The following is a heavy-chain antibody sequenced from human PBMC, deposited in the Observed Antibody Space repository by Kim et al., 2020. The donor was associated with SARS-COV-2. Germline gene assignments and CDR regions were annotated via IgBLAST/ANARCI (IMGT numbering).Heavy chain of an antibody. D-gene: IGHD5-18*01. CDR2: IYSGGST. CDR1: VLTVSSNY. Sequence: GGSLRLSCAVSVLTVSSNYMSWVCQAPGKGLEWVSVIYSGGSTYYADSVKGRFTISRDNSKNTLYLQMNSLRAEDTGVYYCAREGGYSSGVFDYWGHGTLVTVSS. CDR3: AREGGYSSGVFDY. J-gene: IGHJ4*01. V-gene: IGHV3-66*01.